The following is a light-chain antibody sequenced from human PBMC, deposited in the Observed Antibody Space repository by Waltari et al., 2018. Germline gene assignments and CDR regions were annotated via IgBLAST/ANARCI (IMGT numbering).Light chain of an antibody. CDR1: RSNIGSHV. Sequence: QSVLTQPPSASGTPGQRVTIACSGSRSNIGSHVINCYPQLPGTAPKLIIYSNNQRPSGVPDRFSGSKSGTSASLAISGLQSEDEADYHCAAWDDSLNGVIFGGGTKLTVL. CDR2: SNN. CDR3: AAWDDSLNGVI. V-gene: IGLV1-44*01. J-gene: IGLJ2*01.